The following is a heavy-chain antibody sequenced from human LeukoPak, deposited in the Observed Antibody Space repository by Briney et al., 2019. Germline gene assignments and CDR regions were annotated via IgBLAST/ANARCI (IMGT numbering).Heavy chain of an antibody. CDR3: ARDGFVGYSGYDRDY. J-gene: IGHJ4*02. D-gene: IGHD5-12*01. CDR1: GFTFSKYW. Sequence: GGSLRLSCAVSGFTFSKYWMHWARQAPGKGLVWVSHINSDATIITYAGSVKGRFTISRDNAKNTLYLQMNSLRAEDTAVYYCARDGFVGYSGYDRDYWGQGTLVTVSS. CDR2: INSDATII. V-gene: IGHV3-74*01.